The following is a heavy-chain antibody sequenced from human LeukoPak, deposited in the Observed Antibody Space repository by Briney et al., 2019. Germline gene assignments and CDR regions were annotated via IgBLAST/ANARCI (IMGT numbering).Heavy chain of an antibody. CDR1: GFTFSSYE. V-gene: IGHV3-48*03. Sequence: PGGSLRLSCAASGFTFSSYEMNWVRQAPGKGLEWVSYISSSGSSIYYADSVKGRFTISRDNAKNSQYLQMNSLRAEDTAVYYCAIATVGFDYWGQGTLVTVSS. D-gene: IGHD3-3*01. CDR3: AIATVGFDY. CDR2: ISSSGSSI. J-gene: IGHJ4*02.